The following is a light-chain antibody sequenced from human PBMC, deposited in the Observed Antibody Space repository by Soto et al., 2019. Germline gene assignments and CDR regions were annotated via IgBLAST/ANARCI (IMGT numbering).Light chain of an antibody. CDR3: QQYNNWPPWT. CDR1: QSVSSSY. V-gene: IGKV3-15*01. CDR2: GAS. J-gene: IGKJ1*01. Sequence: TQSPGTLYLYPRERATISCRASQSVSSSYLAWYQQKPGQAPRLLIYGASTRATGIPARFSGSGSGTEFTLTISSLQSEDFAVYYCQQYNNWPPWTFGQGTKVDIK.